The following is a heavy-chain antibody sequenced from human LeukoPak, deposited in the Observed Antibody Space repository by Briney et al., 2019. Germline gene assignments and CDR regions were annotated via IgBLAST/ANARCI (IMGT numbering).Heavy chain of an antibody. V-gene: IGHV4-34*01. J-gene: IGHJ4*02. Sequence: SETLSLTCAVYGGSFSGYYWSWIRQPPGKGLEWIGEINHSGSTNYNPSLESRVTISVDTSKNQFSLKLSSVTAADTAVYYCARAPWLRYTFDYWGQGTLVTVSS. CDR2: INHSGST. D-gene: IGHD5-12*01. CDR3: ARAPWLRYTFDY. CDR1: GGSFSGYY.